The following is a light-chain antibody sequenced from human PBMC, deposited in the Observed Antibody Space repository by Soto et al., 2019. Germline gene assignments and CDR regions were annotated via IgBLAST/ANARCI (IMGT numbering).Light chain of an antibody. CDR2: EVS. J-gene: IGLJ2*01. Sequence: QSALTQPASVSGSPGQSITISCTGTNSDVGGYHYVSWYQQHPDKAPKLMIYEVSNRPSGVSNRFSGSKSGSTASLTISGLQADDEADYYCASYTSTSTSVLVGGGTQLTV. CDR1: NSDVGGYHY. CDR3: ASYTSTSTSVL. V-gene: IGLV2-14*01.